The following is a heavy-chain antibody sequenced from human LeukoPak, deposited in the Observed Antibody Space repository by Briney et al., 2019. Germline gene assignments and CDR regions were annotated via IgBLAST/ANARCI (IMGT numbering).Heavy chain of an antibody. V-gene: IGHV3-21*01. Sequence: PGGSLRLSCAASGFTFSRYSMNWVRQAPGKGLEWVSSISISSNYIYYTDLVKGRFTISRDNAKNSLYLQMNSLKAEDTAVYYCARVSYDSSGYYLDYWGQGTLVTVSS. CDR3: ARVSYDSSGYYLDY. CDR1: GFTFSRYS. J-gene: IGHJ4*02. D-gene: IGHD3-22*01. CDR2: ISISSNYI.